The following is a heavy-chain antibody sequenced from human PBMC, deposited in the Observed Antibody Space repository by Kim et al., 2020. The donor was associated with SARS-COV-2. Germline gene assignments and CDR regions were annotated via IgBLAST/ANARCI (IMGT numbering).Heavy chain of an antibody. CDR1: GGSISSYY. CDR2: IYYSGST. V-gene: IGHV4-59*01. Sequence: SETLSLTCTVSGGSISSYYWSWIRQPPGKGLEWIGYIYYSGSTNYNPSLNYNPSLKSRVTISVDTSENQFSLRLSSVTAADTAVYYCAGYHYDYSHGLHLHSGGQEPLATLS. J-gene: IGHJ5*01. CDR3: AGYHYDYSHGLHLHS. D-gene: IGHD4-4*01.